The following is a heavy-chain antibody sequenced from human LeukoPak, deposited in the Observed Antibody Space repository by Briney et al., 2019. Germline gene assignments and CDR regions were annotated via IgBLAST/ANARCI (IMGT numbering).Heavy chain of an antibody. CDR2: IYYSGNT. J-gene: IGHJ4*02. Sequence: TPSETLSLTCAVSGGSVNSGTHSWSWIRQPPGKGLEYIGYIYYSGNTYYNPSLKSRLSISIDTSKNQFSLKLSSVTAADTAVYYCARWRIFDYWGQGTLVTVSS. CDR1: GGSVNSGTHS. D-gene: IGHD3-10*01. CDR3: ARWRIFDY. V-gene: IGHV4-30-4*07.